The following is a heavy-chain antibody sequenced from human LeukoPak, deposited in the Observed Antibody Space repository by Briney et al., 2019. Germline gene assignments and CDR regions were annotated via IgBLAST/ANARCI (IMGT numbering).Heavy chain of an antibody. J-gene: IGHJ5*02. CDR1: GFTFSNAW. Sequence: PGRSLRLSCAASGFTFSNAWMSWVRQAPGKGLEWVGRIRSKTDGGTTDYAAPVKGRFSISRDDSKNTLYLQMNSLKTEDTAVYYCSKLLRGYSGYGMSNWFDPWGQGTLVTVSS. CDR3: SKLLRGYSGYGMSNWFDP. D-gene: IGHD5-12*01. CDR2: IRSKTDGGTT. V-gene: IGHV3-15*01.